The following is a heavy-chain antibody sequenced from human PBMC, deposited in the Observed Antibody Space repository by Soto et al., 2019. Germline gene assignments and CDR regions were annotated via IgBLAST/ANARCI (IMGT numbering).Heavy chain of an antibody. V-gene: IGHV1-8*01. CDR3: ARVNYPKYYDFWSGYYGYYYYGMDV. CDR2: MNPNSGNT. D-gene: IGHD3-3*01. J-gene: IGHJ6*02. Sequence: ASVKVSCKASGYTFTSYDSNWVRQATGQGLEWMGWMNPNSGNTGYAQKFQGRVTMTRNTSISTAYMELSSLRSEDTAVYYCARVNYPKYYDFWSGYYGYYYYGMDVWGQGTTVTVSS. CDR1: GYTFTSYD.